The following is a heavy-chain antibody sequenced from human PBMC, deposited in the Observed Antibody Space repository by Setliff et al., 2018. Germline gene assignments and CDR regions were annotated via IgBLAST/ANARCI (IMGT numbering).Heavy chain of an antibody. D-gene: IGHD2-15*01. CDR1: GGSISPYF. V-gene: IGHV4-59*01. CDR2: VYHNGNA. CDR3: ARDRSAYSYGLDV. Sequence: SETLSLTCTVSGGSISPYFWSWVRQPPGKGLEWIGYVYHNGNANFNPSLKSRVTMSVDTSKNQFALHLKSVTAADTAVYYCARDRSAYSYGLDVWGQGTTVTVSS. J-gene: IGHJ6*02.